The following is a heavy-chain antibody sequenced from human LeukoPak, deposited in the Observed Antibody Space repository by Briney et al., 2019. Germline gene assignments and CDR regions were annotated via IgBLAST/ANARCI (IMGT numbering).Heavy chain of an antibody. D-gene: IGHD2-2*01. CDR3: AKAIRDLGYCSSTSCSHPGDY. J-gene: IGHJ4*02. CDR1: GFTFSSYA. CDR2: ISGSGGST. Sequence: GGSLRLSCAASGFTFSSYAMSWVRQAPGKGLEWVSAISGSGGSTYYADSVKGRFTISRDNSKSTLYLQMNSLRAEDTAVYYCAKAIRDLGYCSSTSCSHPGDYWGQGTLVTVSS. V-gene: IGHV3-23*01.